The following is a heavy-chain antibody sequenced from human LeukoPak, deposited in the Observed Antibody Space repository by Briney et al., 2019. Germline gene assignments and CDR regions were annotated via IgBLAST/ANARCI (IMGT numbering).Heavy chain of an antibody. CDR3: ARVGYCSRGVCYNYDY. J-gene: IGHJ4*02. CDR1: GGSISSYY. D-gene: IGHD2-8*01. V-gene: IGHV4-59*01. Sequence: PSETLSLTCTVSGGSISSYYWSWIRQPPGKGLEWIGYIYYSGSTNYNPSLKSRVTISVDTSKNQFSLKLSSVTAADTAVYYCARVGYCSRGVCYNYDYWGQGAQVTVSS. CDR2: IYYSGST.